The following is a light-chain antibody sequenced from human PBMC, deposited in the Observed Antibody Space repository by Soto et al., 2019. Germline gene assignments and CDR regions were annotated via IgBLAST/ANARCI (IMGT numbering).Light chain of an antibody. CDR1: QSLLHTNGKKF. CDR3: MQALQTPIT. Sequence: DIVMTQSPLSLPVPPGEPSSISCSSSQSLLHTNGKKFMHWCLQKQGQYPQTLIYLGSNRASGVPDRFSGSGSGTDFSLKISRVEAEDVGVYYCMQALQTPITFGQGTRLEIK. CDR2: LGS. V-gene: IGKV2-28*01. J-gene: IGKJ5*01.